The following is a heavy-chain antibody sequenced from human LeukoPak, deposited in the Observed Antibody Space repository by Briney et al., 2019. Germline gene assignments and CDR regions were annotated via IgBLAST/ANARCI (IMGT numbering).Heavy chain of an antibody. CDR3: ARAGNIDFWSGYYRQRDYYYGMDV. Sequence: SETLSLTCAVYGGSFSGYYWSWIRQPPGKGLEWIGEINHSGSTNYNPSLKSRVTISVDTFKNQFSLKLSSVTAADTAVYYCARAGNIDFWSGYYRQRDYYYGMDVWGQGTTVTVSS. CDR2: INHSGST. V-gene: IGHV4-34*01. CDR1: GGSFSGYY. D-gene: IGHD3-3*01. J-gene: IGHJ6*02.